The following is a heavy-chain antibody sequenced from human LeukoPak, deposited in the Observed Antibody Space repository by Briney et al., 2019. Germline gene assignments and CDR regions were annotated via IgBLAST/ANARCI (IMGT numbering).Heavy chain of an antibody. V-gene: IGHV4-39*01. J-gene: IGHJ4*02. CDR1: GGSISSSSYY. CDR3: ASEPCSGCSPDY. CDR2: IYYSGST. Sequence: SETLSLTCTVSGGSISSSSYYWGWIRQPPGKGLEWIGSIYYSGSTYYNPSLKSRVTISVDTSKNQFSLKLSSVTAADTAVYYCASEPCSGCSPDYWGQGTLVTVSS. D-gene: IGHD6-19*01.